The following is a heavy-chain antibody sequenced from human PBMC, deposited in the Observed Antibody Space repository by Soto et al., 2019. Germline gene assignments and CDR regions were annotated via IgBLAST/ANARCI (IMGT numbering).Heavy chain of an antibody. CDR1: GLSLSTSGVG. J-gene: IGHJ4*02. CDR3: AHKMVYARGVDY. CDR2: IYWDDDK. V-gene: IGHV2-5*02. Sequence: QITLKESGPTLVKPTQTLTLTCTFSGLSLSTSGVGVGWIRQPPGTALEWLALIYWDDDKRYSPSLKSRITITKDTAKNQVVLTMTNMDRVDTATYYCAHKMVYARGVDYWGQGTLVTVSS. D-gene: IGHD2-8*01.